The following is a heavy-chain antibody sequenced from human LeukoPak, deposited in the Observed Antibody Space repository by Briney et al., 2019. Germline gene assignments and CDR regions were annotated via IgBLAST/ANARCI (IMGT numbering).Heavy chain of an antibody. J-gene: IGHJ4*02. CDR3: ARQIGVSIDY. CDR1: RFTFGSFD. CDR2: IRFDGSNK. D-gene: IGHD5/OR15-5a*01. Sequence: PGGSLRLSCAASRFTFGSFDMHWVRQAPGKGLEWVTFIRFDGSNKYYADSVKGRFTISRDNSENTLYLQMSSLRPEDTAVYYCARQIGVSIDYWGQGTLVTVSS. V-gene: IGHV3-30*02.